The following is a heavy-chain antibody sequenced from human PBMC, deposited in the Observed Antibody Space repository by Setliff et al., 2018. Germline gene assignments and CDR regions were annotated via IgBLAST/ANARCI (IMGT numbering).Heavy chain of an antibody. J-gene: IGHJ6*04. V-gene: IGHV3-7*03. CDR1: GFTFNNFW. D-gene: IGHD1-7*01. CDR3: AKPQVELRWGLES. Sequence: GGSLRLSCAPSGFTFNNFWMNWVRQAPGKGLERVANINEDGSRKYYVDSVTGRFAISRDNAQNLLYLQMTSLRAEDTVVYYCAKPQVELRWGLESWGKGTTVTVSS. CDR2: INEDGSRK.